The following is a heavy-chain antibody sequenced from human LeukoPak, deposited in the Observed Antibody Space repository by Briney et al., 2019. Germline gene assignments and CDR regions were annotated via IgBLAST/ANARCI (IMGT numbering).Heavy chain of an antibody. V-gene: IGHV1-69*13. CDR2: IIASFGTA. CDR1: GYTFTSHG. CDR3: ARVVTPRYCSSTSCYWKGWFDP. D-gene: IGHD2-2*01. Sequence: SVTVSCKTSGYTFTSHGINWVRQAPGQGLKWMGGIIASFGTANYAQKFQGRVTISADESTSTAYMELSSLRSEDTAVYYCARVVTPRYCSSTSCYWKGWFDPWGQGTLVTVSS. J-gene: IGHJ5*02.